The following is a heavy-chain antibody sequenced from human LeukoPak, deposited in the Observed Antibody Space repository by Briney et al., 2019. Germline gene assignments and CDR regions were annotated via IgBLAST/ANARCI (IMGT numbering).Heavy chain of an antibody. D-gene: IGHD6-19*01. CDR2: ISGSGGST. J-gene: IGHJ4*02. CDR1: GFTFSSYA. V-gene: IGHV3-23*01. CDR3: VSSSSGWGKFDY. Sequence: GGSLRLSCAASGFTFSSYAISWVRQAPGKGLEWVSAISGSGGSTYYADSVKGRFTISRDNSKNTLYLQMNSLRAEDTAVYYCVSSSSGWGKFDYWGQGTLVTVSS.